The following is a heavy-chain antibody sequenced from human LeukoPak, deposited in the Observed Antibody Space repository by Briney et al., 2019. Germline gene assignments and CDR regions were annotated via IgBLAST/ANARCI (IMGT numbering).Heavy chain of an antibody. CDR3: AKDMDIVVVPAAYDY. V-gene: IGHV3-23*01. Sequence: GGSLRPSCAASGFTFSSYAMSWVRQAPGKGLEWVSAISGSGGSTYYADSVKGRFTISRDNSMNTLYLQMNSLRAEDTAVYYCAKDMDIVVVPAAYDYWGQGTLVTVSS. CDR2: ISGSGGST. CDR1: GFTFSSYA. D-gene: IGHD2-2*03. J-gene: IGHJ4*02.